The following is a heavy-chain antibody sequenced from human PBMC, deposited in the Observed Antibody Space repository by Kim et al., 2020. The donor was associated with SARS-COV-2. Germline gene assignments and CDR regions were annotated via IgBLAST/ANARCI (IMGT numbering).Heavy chain of an antibody. Sequence: DTVNGRFPISRDNSKTPLYLQMNSLRAEDTAVYYCAKDPDNYYYYYMDVWGKGTTVTVSS. CDR3: AKDPDNYYYYYMDV. V-gene: IGHV3-23*01. J-gene: IGHJ6*03.